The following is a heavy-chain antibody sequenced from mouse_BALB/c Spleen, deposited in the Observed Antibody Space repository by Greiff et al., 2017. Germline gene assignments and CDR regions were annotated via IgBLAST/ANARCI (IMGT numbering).Heavy chain of an antibody. D-gene: IGHD1-1*01. J-gene: IGHJ2*01. Sequence: QVQLQQSGPELVKPGPSVKLSCKASGYTFPDYVISWVKQRTGQGLEWFGEFYPGSGSTYYNEKFKGKATLTADKSSNTAYMQLSSLTSEDSAVYFCARDDGSSEAFDYWGQGTTLTVSA. CDR1: GYTFPDYV. V-gene: IGHV1-81*01. CDR2: FYPGSGST. CDR3: ARDDGSSEAFDY.